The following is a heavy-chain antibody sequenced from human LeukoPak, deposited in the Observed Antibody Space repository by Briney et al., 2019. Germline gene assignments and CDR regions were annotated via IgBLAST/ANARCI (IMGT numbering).Heavy chain of an antibody. Sequence: SETLSLTCAVYGGSFSGYYWSWICQPPGKGLEWIGEINHSGSTNYNPSLKSRVTISVDTSKNQFSLKLSSVTAADTAVYYCARGNSGFSVFDYWGQGTLVTVSS. CDR1: GGSFSGYY. CDR3: ARGNSGFSVFDY. J-gene: IGHJ4*02. D-gene: IGHD3-22*01. CDR2: INHSGST. V-gene: IGHV4-34*01.